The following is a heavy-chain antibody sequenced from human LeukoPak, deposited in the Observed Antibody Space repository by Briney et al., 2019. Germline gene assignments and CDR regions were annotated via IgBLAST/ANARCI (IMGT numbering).Heavy chain of an antibody. D-gene: IGHD5-12*01. V-gene: IGHV3-21*01. CDR3: ASQRVATEDYDY. J-gene: IGHJ4*02. Sequence: SGGSLRLSCAASGLTFSSYSMNWVRQAPGKGLEWVLSISSSSSYIYYADSVKGRFTISRDNAKNSLYLQMNSLRAEDTAVYYCASQRVATEDYDYWGQGTLVTVSS. CDR2: ISSSSSYI. CDR1: GLTFSSYS.